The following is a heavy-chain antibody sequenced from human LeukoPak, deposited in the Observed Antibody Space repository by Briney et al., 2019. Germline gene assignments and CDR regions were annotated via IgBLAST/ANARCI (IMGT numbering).Heavy chain of an antibody. CDR3: ARAFSSSWYSPYYYYGMDV. V-gene: IGHV3-66*01. J-gene: IGHJ6*02. CDR2: IYSGGST. D-gene: IGHD6-13*01. Sequence: GGSLRLSCAASGFTVSSNYMSWVRQAPGKGLEWVSVIYSGGSTYYADSVKGRLTISRDNSKNTLYLQMNSLRAEDTAVYCCARAFSSSWYSPYYYYGMDVWGQGTTVTVSS. CDR1: GFTVSSNY.